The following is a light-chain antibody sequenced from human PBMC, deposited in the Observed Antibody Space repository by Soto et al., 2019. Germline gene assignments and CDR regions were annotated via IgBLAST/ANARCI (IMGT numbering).Light chain of an antibody. CDR3: QQYNSLLYT. V-gene: IGKV1-5*01. J-gene: IGKJ3*01. CDR1: QPVSTW. CDR2: EAS. Sequence: DVQMTQSPSTLSAFVGETVTISCRASQPVSTWLAWYEQKPGKAPKLLISEASSLASGVPSRFSGSGSGTEFTLTISSVQPSDSGTYFCQQYNSLLYTFGHGTKVDIX.